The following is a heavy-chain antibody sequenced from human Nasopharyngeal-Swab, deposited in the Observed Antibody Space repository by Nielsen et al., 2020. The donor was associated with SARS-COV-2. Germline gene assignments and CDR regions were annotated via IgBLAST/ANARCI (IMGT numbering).Heavy chain of an antibody. Sequence: ASVKVSCKASGYTFTSYYMHWVRQAPGQGVEWRGIINPSGGSTSYAQKFQGRVTMTRDTSTSTVYMELSSLRSEDTAVYYCARDGIAAAGPQLYYYYYGMDVWGQGTTVTVSS. D-gene: IGHD6-13*01. CDR1: GYTFTSYY. J-gene: IGHJ6*02. V-gene: IGHV1-46*01. CDR2: INPSGGST. CDR3: ARDGIAAAGPQLYYYYYGMDV.